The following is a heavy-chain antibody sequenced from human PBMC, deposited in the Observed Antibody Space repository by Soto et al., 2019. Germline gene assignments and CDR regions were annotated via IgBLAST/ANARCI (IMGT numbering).Heavy chain of an antibody. CDR1: GFTFSNYG. D-gene: IGHD3-3*01. V-gene: IGHV3-30*03. CDR3: ASTWSGYYYFDS. Sequence: PGGSLRLSCSASGFTFSNYGMHWFRQAPGKGLEWVAVISYDGNNRYYGDSVKGRFTISRDNSKNTVYLQMNSLRVEDTAVYYCASTWSGYYYFDSWGQGTLVTVSS. J-gene: IGHJ4*02. CDR2: ISYDGNNR.